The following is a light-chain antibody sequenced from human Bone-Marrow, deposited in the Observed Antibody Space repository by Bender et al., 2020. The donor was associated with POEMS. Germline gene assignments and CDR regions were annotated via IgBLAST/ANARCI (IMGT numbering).Light chain of an antibody. V-gene: IGLV2-14*03. J-gene: IGLJ1*01. Sequence: QSALTQPASVSGSPGQSITVSCTATSSDVANYMFVSWYQQHPGKAPKLIIFDVSNRPSGISDRFSGSKSGNTASLTISGLQAEDEADYYCSSYTASSIVFGPGTKVTVL. CDR1: SSDVANYMF. CDR2: DVS. CDR3: SSYTASSIV.